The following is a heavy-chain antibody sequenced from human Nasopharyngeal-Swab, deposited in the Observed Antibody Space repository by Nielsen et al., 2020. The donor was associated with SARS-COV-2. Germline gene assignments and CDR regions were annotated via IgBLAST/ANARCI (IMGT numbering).Heavy chain of an antibody. D-gene: IGHD3-9*01. CDR3: ARLRYYDILTGYYTGPTFDY. J-gene: IGHJ4*02. V-gene: IGHV4-39*01. CDR1: GDSISSSSYY. CDR2: IYYSGTT. Sequence: SETLSLTCTVSGDSISSSSYYWGWIRQPPGKGLEWIGSIYYSGTTYYNPSLKSRVTISVDTSKNQFSLKLNSVTAADTAVYYCARLRYYDILTGYYTGPTFDYWGQGTLVTVSS.